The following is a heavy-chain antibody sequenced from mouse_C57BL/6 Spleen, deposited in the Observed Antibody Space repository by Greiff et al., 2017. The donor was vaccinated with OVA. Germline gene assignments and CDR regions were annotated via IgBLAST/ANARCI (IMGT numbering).Heavy chain of an antibody. CDR3: AREGIYYDGSSPMDY. V-gene: IGHV1-54*01. D-gene: IGHD1-1*01. Sequence: VQLQQSGAELVRPGTSVKVSCKASGYAFTNYLIEWVKQRPGQGLEWIGVINPGSGGTNYNEKFKGKATLTADKSSSTAYMQLSSLTSEDSAVYFCAREGIYYDGSSPMDYWGQGTSVTVSS. CDR2: INPGSGGT. CDR1: GYAFTNYL. J-gene: IGHJ4*01.